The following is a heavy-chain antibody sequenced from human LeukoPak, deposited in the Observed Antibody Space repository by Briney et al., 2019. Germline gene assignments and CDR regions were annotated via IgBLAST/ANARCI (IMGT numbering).Heavy chain of an antibody. CDR2: IKQGGGEK. V-gene: IGHV3-7*03. D-gene: IGHD3-3*01. CDR1: GFTFSSYW. Sequence: GGSLRLSCAASGFTFSSYWMSWVRQAPGKGLEWVSNIKQGGGEKYYVDSVKGRFTISRDNAKNSLYLQMNSLRAEDTAVYYCVREDYDPKNGMDVCGER. J-gene: IGHJ6*01. CDR3: VREDYDPKNGMDV.